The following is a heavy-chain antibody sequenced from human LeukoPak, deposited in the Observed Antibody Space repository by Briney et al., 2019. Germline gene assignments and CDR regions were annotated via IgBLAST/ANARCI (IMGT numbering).Heavy chain of an antibody. J-gene: IGHJ4*02. CDR3: AREGYLYSGSYSTPDY. D-gene: IGHD1-26*01. V-gene: IGHV1-18*01. CDR1: GYTFTSYG. CDR2: ISAYNGNT. Sequence: ASVKVSCKASGYTFTSYGISWVRQAPGQGLEWMGWISAYNGNTNHAQKLQGRVTVTTDTSTSTAYMELRSLRSDDTAVYYCAREGYLYSGSYSTPDYWGQGTLVTVSS.